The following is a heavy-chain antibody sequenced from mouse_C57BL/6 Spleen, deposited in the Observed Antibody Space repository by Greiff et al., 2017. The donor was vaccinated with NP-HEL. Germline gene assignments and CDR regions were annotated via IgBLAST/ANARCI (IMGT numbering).Heavy chain of an antibody. V-gene: IGHV1-64*01. Sequence: QVQLQQPGAELVKPGASVKLSCKASGYTFTSYWMHWVKQRPGQGLEWIGMIHPNSGSTNYNEKFKSKATLTVDKSSSTAYMQLSSLTSEDSAVYYCARRNYGSSQYYFDYWGQGTTLTVSS. J-gene: IGHJ2*01. CDR1: GYTFTSYW. D-gene: IGHD1-1*01. CDR2: IHPNSGST. CDR3: ARRNYGSSQYYFDY.